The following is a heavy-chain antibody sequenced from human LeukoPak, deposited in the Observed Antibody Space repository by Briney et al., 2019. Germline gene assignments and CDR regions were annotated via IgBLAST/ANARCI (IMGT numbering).Heavy chain of an antibody. J-gene: IGHJ4*02. CDR3: ARGWGITIFGVVSPYDY. Sequence: PSETLSLTCTVSGGSISSSSYYWGWIRQPPGKGLEWIGSIYYSGSTYYNPSLKSRVTISVDTSKNQFSLKLSSVTAADTAVYYCARGWGITIFGVVSPYDYWGQGTLVTVSS. CDR1: GGSISSSSYY. V-gene: IGHV4-39*07. D-gene: IGHD3-3*01. CDR2: IYYSGST.